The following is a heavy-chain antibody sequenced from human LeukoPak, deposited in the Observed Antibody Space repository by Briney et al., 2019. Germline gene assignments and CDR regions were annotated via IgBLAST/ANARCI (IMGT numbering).Heavy chain of an antibody. CDR2: INPSGGST. CDR3: ARDGYSFPPYNWFDP. D-gene: IGHD5-18*01. J-gene: IGHJ5*02. CDR1: GYTFTSYY. Sequence: GASVKVSCKASGYTFTSYYMHWVRQAPGQGLEWMGIINPSGGSTSYAQKFQGRVTMTRDTSTSTVYMELSSLRSEDTAVYYCARDGYSFPPYNWFDPWGQGTLVTVSS. V-gene: IGHV1-46*01.